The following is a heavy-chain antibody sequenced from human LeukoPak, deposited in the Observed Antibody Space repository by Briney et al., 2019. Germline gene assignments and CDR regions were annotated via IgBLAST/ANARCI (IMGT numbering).Heavy chain of an antibody. D-gene: IGHD3-22*01. CDR2: INPNSGGT. Sequence: ASVKVSCKASGYTFTGYYMHWVRQAPGQGLEWMGWINPNSGGTNYAQKFQGRVTMTRDTSIGTAYMELSRLRSDDTAVYYCARAHYYYDSSGYSEFDAFDIWGQGTMVTVSS. V-gene: IGHV1-2*02. J-gene: IGHJ3*02. CDR3: ARAHYYYDSSGYSEFDAFDI. CDR1: GYTFTGYY.